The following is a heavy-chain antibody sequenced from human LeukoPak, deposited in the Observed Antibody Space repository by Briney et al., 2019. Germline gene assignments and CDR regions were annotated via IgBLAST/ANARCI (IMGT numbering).Heavy chain of an antibody. CDR2: ISSSSSTI. CDR3: ARAPYSSSWYGGFRYFDY. D-gene: IGHD6-13*01. V-gene: IGHV3-48*01. CDR1: GFTFSSYS. J-gene: IGHJ4*02. Sequence: PGGSLRLSCAASGFTFSSYSMNWVRQAPGKGLEWVSYISSSSSTIYYADSVKGRFTISRDNAKNSLYLQMNSLRAEDTAVYYCARAPYSSSWYGGFRYFDYWGQGTLVTVSS.